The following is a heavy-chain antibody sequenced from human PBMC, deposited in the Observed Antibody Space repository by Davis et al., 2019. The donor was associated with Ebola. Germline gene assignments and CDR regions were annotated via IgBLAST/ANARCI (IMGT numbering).Heavy chain of an antibody. J-gene: IGHJ4*02. Sequence: SCKASGFTFSSYSMNWVRQAPGKGLEWVSSISSSSSYIYYADSVKGRFTISRDNAKNSLYLQMNSLRAEDTAVYYCARESEGVGEAWGQGTLVTVSS. D-gene: IGHD1-26*01. CDR3: ARESEGVGEA. V-gene: IGHV3-21*01. CDR2: ISSSSSYI. CDR1: GFTFSSYS.